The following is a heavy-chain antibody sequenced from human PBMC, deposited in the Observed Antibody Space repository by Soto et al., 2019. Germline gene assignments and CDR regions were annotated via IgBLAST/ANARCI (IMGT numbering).Heavy chain of an antibody. Sequence: GGSLRLSCAASGFTFSSYSMNWVRQAPGKGLEWVSYISSSSSTIYYADSVKGRFTISRDNAKNSLYLQMNSLRAEDTAVYYCARDWDIVVVPAGAHFDYWGQGTLVTVSS. J-gene: IGHJ4*02. D-gene: IGHD2-2*01. CDR3: ARDWDIVVVPAGAHFDY. CDR2: ISSSSSTI. V-gene: IGHV3-48*01. CDR1: GFTFSSYS.